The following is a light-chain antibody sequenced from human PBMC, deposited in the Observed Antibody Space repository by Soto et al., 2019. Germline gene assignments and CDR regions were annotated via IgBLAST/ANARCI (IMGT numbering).Light chain of an antibody. V-gene: IGLV2-11*01. CDR3: CSYAGSYTWV. Sequence: QSALTQPRSVSRSPGQSVTISCTGTSSDVGDYNYVSWYQQHPGKAPKLLIYAVNMRPSGVPDRFSGSKSGNTASLTISGLQAEDEADYSCCSYAGSYTWVFGGGTKLTVL. J-gene: IGLJ3*02. CDR1: SSDVGDYNY. CDR2: AVN.